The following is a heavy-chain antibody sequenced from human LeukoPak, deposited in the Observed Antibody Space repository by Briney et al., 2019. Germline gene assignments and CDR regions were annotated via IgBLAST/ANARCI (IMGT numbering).Heavy chain of an antibody. J-gene: IGHJ5*02. Sequence: GGSLRLSCAASGFTFSSYAMTWVRQAPGKGLEWVSTVLAGGSTTLYADSVKGRFTISRDNSRNTVHLQMNSLRVEDTALYYCAKRGDYSSDLGTCIDAWGQGVLVTVSS. D-gene: IGHD6-19*01. CDR2: VLAGGSTT. V-gene: IGHV3-23*01. CDR3: AKRGDYSSDLGTCIDA. CDR1: GFTFSSYA.